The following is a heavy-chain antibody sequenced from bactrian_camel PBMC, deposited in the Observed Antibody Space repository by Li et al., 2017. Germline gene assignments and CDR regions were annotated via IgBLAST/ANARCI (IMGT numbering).Heavy chain of an antibody. J-gene: IGHJ4*01. CDR1: GYTYNRPC. Sequence: HVQLVESGGGSVQAGGSLRLSCAASSGYTYNRPCMGWFRQAPGKEREGVSSIGTNSKPWYATSVKGRFTISRDNAKNTVYLQMNSLKSEDTALYICVTGDWWDGFMVWGQGTQVTV. CDR3: VTGDWWDGFMV. D-gene: IGHD7*01. V-gene: IGHV3-2*01. CDR2: IGTNSKP.